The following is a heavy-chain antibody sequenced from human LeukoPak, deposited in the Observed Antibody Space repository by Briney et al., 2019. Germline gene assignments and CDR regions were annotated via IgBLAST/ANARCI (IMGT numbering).Heavy chain of an antibody. CDR2: ISSDGSST. Sequence: GGSLRLSCAASGFTFRNHWMHWVRQTPGKGLVWVSRISSDGSSTTYADSVKGRFTISRDNAKNTLYLQMNNLGAEDTAMYYCARDQRVTGRPDIDYWGQGTLVIVSS. CDR1: GFTFRNHW. CDR3: ARDQRVTGRPDIDY. V-gene: IGHV3-74*03. D-gene: IGHD6-6*01. J-gene: IGHJ4*02.